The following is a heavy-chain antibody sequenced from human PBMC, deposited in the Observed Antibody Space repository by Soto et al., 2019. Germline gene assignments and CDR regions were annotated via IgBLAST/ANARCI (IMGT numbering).Heavy chain of an antibody. V-gene: IGHV3-53*01. CDR1: GFTVSSNY. CDR2: IYSGVST. Sequence: GGSLRLSCAASGFTVSSNYMSWVRQAPGKGLEWVSVIYSGVSTYYADSVKGRFTISRDNSKNTLYLQMNSLRAEDTAVYYCVRDARYYGMDVWGQGTTVTVSS. J-gene: IGHJ6*02. CDR3: VRDARYYGMDV.